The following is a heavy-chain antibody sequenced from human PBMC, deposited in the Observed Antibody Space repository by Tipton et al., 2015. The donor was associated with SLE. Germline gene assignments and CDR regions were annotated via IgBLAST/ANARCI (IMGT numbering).Heavy chain of an antibody. CDR3: VSGQRVRVLFSIDD. CDR2: IYHSGST. J-gene: IGHJ6*02. Sequence: TLSLTCAVYGGSFSGYYWSWIRQPPGKGLEWIGYIYHSGSTYYNPSLKSRVTISVDRSKNQFSLKLSSVTAADTAVYYCVSGQRVRVLFSIDDWGQGTTVTVSS. D-gene: IGHD4/OR15-4a*01. CDR1: GGSFSGYY. V-gene: IGHV4-34*01.